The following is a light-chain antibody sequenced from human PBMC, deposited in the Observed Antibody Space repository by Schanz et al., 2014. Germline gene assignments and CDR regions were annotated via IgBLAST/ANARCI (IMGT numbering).Light chain of an antibody. CDR3: QQSYSTPYT. CDR2: ATS. V-gene: IGKV1-39*01. J-gene: IGKJ2*01. CDR1: QSISSY. Sequence: DIQMTQSPSSLSASVGDRVTIPCRASQSISSYLNWFQQKPGEAPNLLIYATSSLQSGVPSRFSGSGSGTDFTLTIIGLQPEDFATYFCQQSYSTPYTFGQGTKLEI.